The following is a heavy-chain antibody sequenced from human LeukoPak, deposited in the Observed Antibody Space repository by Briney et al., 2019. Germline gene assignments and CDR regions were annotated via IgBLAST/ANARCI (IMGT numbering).Heavy chain of an antibody. CDR3: ARATIFAKGNAFDI. CDR1: GFTFSDYY. CDR2: ISSSGSTI. V-gene: IGHV3-11*04. D-gene: IGHD3-10*02. J-gene: IGHJ3*02. Sequence: GGSLRLSCAASGFTFSDYYMSWIRQAPGKGLEWVSYISSSGSTIYYADSVKGRFTISRDNAKNSLYLQMNSLRAEDTAVYYCARATIFAKGNAFDIWGQGTMVTVSS.